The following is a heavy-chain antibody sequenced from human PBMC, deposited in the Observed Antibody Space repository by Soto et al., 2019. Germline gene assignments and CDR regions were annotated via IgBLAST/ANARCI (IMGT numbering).Heavy chain of an antibody. D-gene: IGHD2-21*02. Sequence: SETMSLTCTVAGGYIISYSWSWIRKQTGKGLEWIGYIYHSGSTYYNPSLKSRVTISVDRSKNQFSLKLSSVTAADTAVYYCASTQYGGNSSGAFDIWGQGTMVTVSS. CDR1: GGYIISYS. J-gene: IGHJ3*02. V-gene: IGHV4-30-2*01. CDR2: IYHSGST. CDR3: ASTQYGGNSSGAFDI.